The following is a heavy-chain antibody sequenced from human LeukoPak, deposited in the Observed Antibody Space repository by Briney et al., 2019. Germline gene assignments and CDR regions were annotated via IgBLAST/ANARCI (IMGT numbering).Heavy chain of an antibody. Sequence: KPSETLSLTCTVSGGSISSYYWSWIRQPPGKGLEWIGYIYYSGSTSYNPSLKSRVTISVDTSKNQFSLKLSSVTAADTAVYYCARHAFGFDYWGQGTLVTVSS. V-gene: IGHV4-59*08. CDR3: ARHAFGFDY. CDR1: GGSISSYY. CDR2: IYYSGST. J-gene: IGHJ4*02. D-gene: IGHD3-16*01.